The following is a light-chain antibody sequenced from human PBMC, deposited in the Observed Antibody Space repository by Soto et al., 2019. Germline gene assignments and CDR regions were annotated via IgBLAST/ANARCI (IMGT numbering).Light chain of an antibody. V-gene: IGKV1-39*01. CDR3: QQSYSTPGT. Sequence: DIQMTQSPSSLSASVGDRVTITCRASQTVSTSLNWYQQKPGKAPNLLIYAASSLQSGVPSRFSGRGSGTAFTLIISSLQPEDFATYYCQQSYSTPGTVGQGTRLEIK. CDR2: AAS. J-gene: IGKJ5*01. CDR1: QTVSTS.